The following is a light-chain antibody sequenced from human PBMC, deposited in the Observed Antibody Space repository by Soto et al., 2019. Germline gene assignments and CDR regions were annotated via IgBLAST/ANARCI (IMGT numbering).Light chain of an antibody. CDR3: CTFAGRTFV. V-gene: IGLV2-11*01. Sequence: QSALTQPRSVSGSPGQSVTVSCTRTSSDVGAYNYVAWYQQHPGKVPKLMISDVNKRPSGVPDRFSGSKSGNTASLTISGLRSEDEADYYCCTFAGRTFVFGTGTKLTVL. CDR1: SSDVGAYNY. CDR2: DVN. J-gene: IGLJ1*01.